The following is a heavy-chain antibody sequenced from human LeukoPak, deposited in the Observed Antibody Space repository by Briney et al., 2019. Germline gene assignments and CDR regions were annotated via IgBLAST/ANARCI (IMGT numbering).Heavy chain of an antibody. CDR1: GFTFSSYN. CDR2: ISGSGGST. Sequence: GGSLRLSCAASGFTFSSYNMNWVRQAPGKGLEWVSAISGSGGSTYYADSVKGRFTISRDNSKNTLYLQMNSLRAEDTAVYYCAKDRVYWVNSGYPRGIDYWGQGTLVTVSS. V-gene: IGHV3-23*01. J-gene: IGHJ4*02. CDR3: AKDRVYWVNSGYPRGIDY. D-gene: IGHD5-12*01.